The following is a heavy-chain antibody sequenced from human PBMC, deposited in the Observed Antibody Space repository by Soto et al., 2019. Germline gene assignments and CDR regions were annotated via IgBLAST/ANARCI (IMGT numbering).Heavy chain of an antibody. CDR1: GGSISSGGYY. J-gene: IGHJ3*02. Sequence: NPSETLSLTCTVSGGSISSGGYYWSWIRQHPGKGLEWIGYIYYSGSTYYNPSLKSRVTISVDTSKNQFSLKLSSVTAADTAVYYCARSVFTYPVVVAATWAFDIWGQGTMVTVSS. CDR2: IYYSGST. D-gene: IGHD2-15*01. CDR3: ARSVFTYPVVVAATWAFDI. V-gene: IGHV4-31*03.